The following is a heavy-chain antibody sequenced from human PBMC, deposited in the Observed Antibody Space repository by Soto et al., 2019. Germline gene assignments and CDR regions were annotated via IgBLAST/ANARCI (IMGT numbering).Heavy chain of an antibody. V-gene: IGHV4-4*02. D-gene: IGHD2-2*02. CDR2: IYHSGST. Sequence: PSETLSLTCAVSGGSISSTNWWSSVRQPPGKGLEWIGEIYHSGSTNYNASLKSRVTISIDKSKNQFSLNLSSVTAADTAVYYCAGFCRSTSCYTDYWGQGTLVTVSS. J-gene: IGHJ4*02. CDR3: AGFCRSTSCYTDY. CDR1: GGSISSTNW.